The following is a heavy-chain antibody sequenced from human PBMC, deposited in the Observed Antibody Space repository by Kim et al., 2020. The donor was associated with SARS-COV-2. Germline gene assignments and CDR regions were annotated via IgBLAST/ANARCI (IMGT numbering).Heavy chain of an antibody. V-gene: IGHV3-21*01. CDR3: ARSYGDYYSYYFDL. CDR2: VSSESGYM. D-gene: IGHD4-17*01. CDR1: GFTFSRYA. Sequence: GGSLRLSCVASGFTFSRYAMNWVRQAPGKGLEWVASVSSESGYMYYSGSVKGRVSVSRNNAEKSVRLELNNLRVEDTAVYYCARSYGDYYSYYFDLWGQGTLVTVSS. J-gene: IGHJ4*02.